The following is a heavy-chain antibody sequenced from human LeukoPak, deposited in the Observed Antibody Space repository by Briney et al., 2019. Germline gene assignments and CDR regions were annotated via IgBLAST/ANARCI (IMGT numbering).Heavy chain of an antibody. Sequence: SETLSLTCTVSGGSISSYYWSWIRQPPGKGLEWIGYIYYSGSTNYNPSLKSRVTISVDTSKNQFSLKLSSVTAADTAVYYCARGVYCSSTSCYKAFDPWGQGTLVTVSS. J-gene: IGHJ5*02. D-gene: IGHD2-2*01. CDR1: GGSISSYY. CDR3: ARGVYCSSTSCYKAFDP. V-gene: IGHV4-59*12. CDR2: IYYSGST.